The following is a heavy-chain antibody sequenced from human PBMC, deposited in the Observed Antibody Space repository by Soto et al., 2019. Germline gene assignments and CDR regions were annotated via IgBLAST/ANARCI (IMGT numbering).Heavy chain of an antibody. CDR3: VRDNKSSSGWNYYYGMDV. CDR2: IYYSGST. V-gene: IGHV4-31*02. J-gene: IGHJ6*02. CDR1: GGSISSGGYY. D-gene: IGHD6-19*01. Sequence: SETLSLTCTVSGGSISSGGYYWSWIRQHPGKGLEWIGYIYYSGSTYYNPSLKSRVTISVDTSKNQFSLKLSSVTAADTAVYYCVRDNKSSSGWNYYYGMDVWGQGTTVTVSS.